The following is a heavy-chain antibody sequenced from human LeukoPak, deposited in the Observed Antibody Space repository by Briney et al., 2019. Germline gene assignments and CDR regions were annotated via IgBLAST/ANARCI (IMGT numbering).Heavy chain of an antibody. CDR3: ARDSPIYDPEAFDI. CDR2: ISSSSSYI. D-gene: IGHD2/OR15-2a*01. V-gene: IGHV3-21*01. J-gene: IGHJ3*02. CDR1: GFTFSSYS. Sequence: GGSLRLSCAASGFTFSSYSMNWVRQAPGKGLEWVSSISSSSSYIYYADSVKGRFTISRDNAKNSLYLQMNSLRAEDTAVYYCARDSPIYDPEAFDIWGQGTMVTVFS.